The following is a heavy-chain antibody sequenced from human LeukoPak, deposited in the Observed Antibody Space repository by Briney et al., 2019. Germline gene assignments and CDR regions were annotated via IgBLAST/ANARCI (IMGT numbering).Heavy chain of an antibody. CDR3: ASNTGTVFDY. J-gene: IGHJ4*02. CDR1: GDFITAYY. V-gene: IGHV4-59*01. D-gene: IGHD7-27*01. CDR2: VYYSGST. Sequence: PSETLSLTCTVSGDFITAYYWSWIRQPPGKGLEWIGYVYYSGSTEYNPSLRSRVTISLETSKHQFSLNLTSVTAADTAVYYCASNTGTVFDYWGQGALVTVSS.